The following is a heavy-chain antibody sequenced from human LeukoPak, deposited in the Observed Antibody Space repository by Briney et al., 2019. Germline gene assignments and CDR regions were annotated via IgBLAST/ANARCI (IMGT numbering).Heavy chain of an antibody. CDR1: GDPITGSSYY. D-gene: IGHD3-22*01. CDR3: ARQYFDRTGYDYFDY. J-gene: IGHJ4*02. Sequence: SETLSLTCTVPGDPITGSSYYWGWIRQSPGKGLEWIGRMYYSGNTYSKPSLGSRVTMSADTSKNQFSLKLNSGSVADTAVYYCARQYFDRTGYDYFDYWGQGTLVIVSS. V-gene: IGHV4-39*01. CDR2: MYYSGNT.